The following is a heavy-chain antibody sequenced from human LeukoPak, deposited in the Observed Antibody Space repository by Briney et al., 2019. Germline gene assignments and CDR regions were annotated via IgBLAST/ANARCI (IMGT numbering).Heavy chain of an antibody. CDR3: ARGRRGGYVNWFDP. Sequence: PGGSLRLSCAASGFTFSDYYMSWIRQAPGKGLEWVSYIRSSGSTIYYADSVKGRFTISRDNAKNPLYLQMNSLRAEDTAVYYCARGRRGGYVNWFDPWGQGTLVTVSS. J-gene: IGHJ5*02. D-gene: IGHD5-18*01. V-gene: IGHV3-11*01. CDR2: IRSSGSTI. CDR1: GFTFSDYY.